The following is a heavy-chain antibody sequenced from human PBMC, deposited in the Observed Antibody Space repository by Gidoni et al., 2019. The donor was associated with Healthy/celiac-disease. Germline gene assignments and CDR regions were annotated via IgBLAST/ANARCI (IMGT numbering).Heavy chain of an antibody. J-gene: IGHJ4*02. CDR3: ARGPALDGYSSSRVDY. D-gene: IGHD6-13*01. V-gene: IGHV4-34*01. CDR2: INHSGST. Sequence: SLTCAVYGGSFSGYYWSWIRQPPGKGLEWIGEINHSGSTNYNPSLKSRVTISVDTSKNQFSLKLSSVTAADTAVYYCARGPALDGYSSSRVDYWGQGTLVTVSS. CDR1: GGSFSGYY.